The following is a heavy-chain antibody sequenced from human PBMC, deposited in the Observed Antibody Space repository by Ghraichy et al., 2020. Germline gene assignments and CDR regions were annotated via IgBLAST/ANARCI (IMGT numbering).Heavy chain of an antibody. D-gene: IGHD3-10*01. CDR1: GGSISSYY. J-gene: IGHJ6*02. V-gene: IGHV4-59*01. Sequence: SETLSLTCTVSGGSISSYYWSWIRQPPGKGLEWIGYIYYSGSTNYNPSLQSRVTISVDTSKNQFSLKLSSVTAADTSVYYCARDLYYYGSGSSNYYDMDVWGQGTTVTVSS. CDR3: ARDLYYYGSGSSNYYDMDV. CDR2: IYYSGST.